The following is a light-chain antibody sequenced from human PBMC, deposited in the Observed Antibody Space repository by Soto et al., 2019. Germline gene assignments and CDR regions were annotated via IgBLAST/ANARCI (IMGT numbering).Light chain of an antibody. Sequence: IVLTQSPGTLSLSPGERATLSCRASQSISSSYLAWYQQKAGQAPRLLIYGASNRATGIPDRFSGSGSGTDFTLTISRLEPEDFATYYCQQSYSTPPWTFGQGTKVDIK. V-gene: IGKV3-20*01. CDR3: QQSYSTPPWT. CDR1: QSISSSY. CDR2: GAS. J-gene: IGKJ1*01.